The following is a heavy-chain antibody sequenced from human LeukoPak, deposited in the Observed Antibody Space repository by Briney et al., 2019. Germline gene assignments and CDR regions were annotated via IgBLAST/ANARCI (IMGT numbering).Heavy chain of an antibody. Sequence: PGGSLRLSCAASGFTFRNYGMHWVRQAPGKGLEWVAVISYDGSHKYYADSVKGRFTISRDNSKDTLYLQMNSLRVEDTAVYYCAKGLEQWPVLDYWGQGTLVTVSS. CDR1: GFTFRNYG. CDR2: ISYDGSHK. D-gene: IGHD6-19*01. CDR3: AKGLEQWPVLDY. J-gene: IGHJ4*02. V-gene: IGHV3-30*18.